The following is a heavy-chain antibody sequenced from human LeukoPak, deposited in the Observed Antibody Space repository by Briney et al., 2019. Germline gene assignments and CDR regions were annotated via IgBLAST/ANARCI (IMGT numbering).Heavy chain of an antibody. J-gene: IGHJ4*02. CDR3: ARGIFGVVINDY. CDR2: IYYSGST. D-gene: IGHD3-3*01. Sequence: SETLSLTCTVSGGSISSSSYYWGWIRQPPGKGLEWIGIIYYSGSTYYNPSLKGRATISVDTPKNQFSLKLSSVTAADTAVYYCARGIFGVVINDYWGQGTLVTVSS. V-gene: IGHV4-39*01. CDR1: GGSISSSSYY.